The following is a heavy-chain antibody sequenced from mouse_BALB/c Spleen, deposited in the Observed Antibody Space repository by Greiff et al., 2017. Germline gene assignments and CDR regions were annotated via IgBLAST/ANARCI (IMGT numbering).Heavy chain of an antibody. Sequence: QVQLKQSAAELARPGASVKMSCKASGYTFTSYTMHWVKQRPGQGLEWIGYINPSSGYTEYNQKFKDKTTLTADKSSSTAYMQLSSLTSEDSAVYYCARFYRYDEGYYYAMDYWGQGTSVTVSS. V-gene: IGHV1-4*02. D-gene: IGHD2-14*01. J-gene: IGHJ4*01. CDR1: GYTFTSYT. CDR3: ARFYRYDEGYYYAMDY. CDR2: INPSSGYT.